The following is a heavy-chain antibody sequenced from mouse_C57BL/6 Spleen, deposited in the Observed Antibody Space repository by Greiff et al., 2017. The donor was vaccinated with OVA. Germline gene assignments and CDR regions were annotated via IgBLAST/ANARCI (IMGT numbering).Heavy chain of an antibody. V-gene: IGHV1-50*01. J-gene: IGHJ1*03. D-gene: IGHD1-1*01. CDR2: IDPSDSYT. CDR3: ANYYGSTNWYFDV. Sequence: QVQLQQSGAELVKPGASVKLSCKASGYTFTSYWMQWVKQRPGQGLEWIGEIDPSDSYTNYNQKFKGKATLTVDTSSSTAYMQLSSLTSEDSAVYYCANYYGSTNWYFDVWGTGTTVTVSS. CDR1: GYTFTSYW.